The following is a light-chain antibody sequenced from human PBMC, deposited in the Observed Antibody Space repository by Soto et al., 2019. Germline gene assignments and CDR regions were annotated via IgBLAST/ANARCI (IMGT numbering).Light chain of an antibody. Sequence: EIVLTQSPGTLSLSPGERATLSCRASQSVSSSYFAWYQQKPGQAPRLLISGASGRATGIPDRFSGSGSGTDFPLPISRLEPEDFAVYYCQQYGSSPPVTFGQGTRLEIK. J-gene: IGKJ5*01. V-gene: IGKV3-20*01. CDR1: QSVSSSY. CDR2: GAS. CDR3: QQYGSSPPVT.